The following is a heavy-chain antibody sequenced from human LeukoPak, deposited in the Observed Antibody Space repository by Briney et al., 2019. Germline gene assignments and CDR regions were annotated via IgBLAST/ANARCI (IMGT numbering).Heavy chain of an antibody. D-gene: IGHD2-2*01. V-gene: IGHV1-69*01. CDR3: ARDSCSSTSCERILHYYGMDV. CDR1: VGTFSIYA. Sequence: GSSLKVSCKASVGTFSIYAISWVRQAHGQGLEWVGGIIPIFGTANYAQKFQGRVTITADESTSTAYMELSSLRSEDTAVYYCARDSCSSTSCERILHYYGMDVWGQGTTVTVSS. CDR2: IIPIFGTA. J-gene: IGHJ6*02.